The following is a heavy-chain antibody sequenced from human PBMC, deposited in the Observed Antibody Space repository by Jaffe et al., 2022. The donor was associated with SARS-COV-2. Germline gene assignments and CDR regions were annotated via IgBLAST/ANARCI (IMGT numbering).Heavy chain of an antibody. D-gene: IGHD2-15*01. Sequence: EVQLVESGGGLVQPGGSLRLSCAASGFTFSAYDMNWVRQAPGKGLEWVSHITSSSDTMFYADSVQGRFTISRDNARNSLYLQMNSLRAEDTAVYYCAGGSLPGYWGQGILVTVSS. V-gene: IGHV3-48*01. CDR1: GFTFSAYD. CDR3: AGGSLPGY. J-gene: IGHJ4*02. CDR2: ITSSSDTM.